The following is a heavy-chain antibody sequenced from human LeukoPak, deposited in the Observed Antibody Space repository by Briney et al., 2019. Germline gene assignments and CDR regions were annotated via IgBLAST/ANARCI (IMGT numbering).Heavy chain of an antibody. V-gene: IGHV4-30-2*01. J-gene: IGHJ5*02. CDR1: GGSTSSGGYS. Sequence: PSETLSLTCAVSGGSTSSGGYSWSWIRQPPGKGLEWIGYIYHSGSTYYNPSLKSRVTISVDRSKNQFSLRLTSVTAADTAVYYCAREGYYDSSGYNWFDPWGQGTLVTVSS. CDR3: AREGYYDSSGYNWFDP. CDR2: IYHSGST. D-gene: IGHD3-22*01.